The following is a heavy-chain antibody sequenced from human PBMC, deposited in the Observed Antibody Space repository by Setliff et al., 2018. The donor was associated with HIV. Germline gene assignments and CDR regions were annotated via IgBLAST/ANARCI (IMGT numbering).Heavy chain of an antibody. V-gene: IGHV1-2*02. CDR1: GCTFTGYY. J-gene: IGHJ4*02. Sequence: ASVKVSCKASGCTFTGYYMHWVRQAPGQGLEWMGWINPNSGGTNYAQKFQGRVTMTRDTSISTAYMELSRLRSDDTAVYYCARGYCSGGSCYAPFDYWGQGTLVTVSS. D-gene: IGHD2-15*01. CDR2: INPNSGGT. CDR3: ARGYCSGGSCYAPFDY.